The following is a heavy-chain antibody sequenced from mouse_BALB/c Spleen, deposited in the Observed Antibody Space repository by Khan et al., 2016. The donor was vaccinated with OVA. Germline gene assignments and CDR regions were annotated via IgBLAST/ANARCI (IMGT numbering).Heavy chain of an antibody. CDR2: INPSNNYT. D-gene: IGHD2-14*01. J-gene: IGHJ3*01. V-gene: IGHV1-4*01. CDR1: GYTFTSYT. CDR3: VREGAYHRSDGWFAY. Sequence: QVQLKQSGAELARPGASVKMSCKTSGYTFTSYTMHWVRQRPGQAPEWIGHINPSNNYTNYNQNFKDKATLIVDKSSTTAYMQLSSLTSEDSAVYVCVREGAYHRSDGWFAYWGQGTLVTVSA.